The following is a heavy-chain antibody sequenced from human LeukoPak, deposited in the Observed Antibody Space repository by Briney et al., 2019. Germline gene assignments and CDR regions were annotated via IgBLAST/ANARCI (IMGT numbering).Heavy chain of an antibody. J-gene: IGHJ4*02. V-gene: IGHV4-30-4*08. D-gene: IGHD1-26*01. CDR2: IYYSGST. CDR3: ARPVGATGRVFGY. Sequence: NPSQTLSLTCTVSGGSISSGDYYWSWIRQPPGKGLEWIGYIYYSGSTYYNPSLKSRVTISVDTSKNQFSLKLSSVTAADTAVYYCARPVGATGRVFGYWGQGTLVTVSS. CDR1: GGSISSGDYY.